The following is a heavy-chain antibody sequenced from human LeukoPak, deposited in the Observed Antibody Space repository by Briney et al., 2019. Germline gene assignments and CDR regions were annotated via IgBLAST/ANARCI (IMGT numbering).Heavy chain of an antibody. Sequence: SVKVSCKVSGNSLRDTSIHWVRQAPGQGLEWMGGIIPIFGTANYAQKFQGRVTITADESTSTAYMELSSLRSEDTAVYYCARGPRAYYYDSSGYYSGYWGQGTLVTVSS. D-gene: IGHD3-22*01. V-gene: IGHV1-69*13. CDR3: ARGPRAYYYDSSGYYSGY. CDR1: GNSLRDTS. J-gene: IGHJ4*02. CDR2: IIPIFGTA.